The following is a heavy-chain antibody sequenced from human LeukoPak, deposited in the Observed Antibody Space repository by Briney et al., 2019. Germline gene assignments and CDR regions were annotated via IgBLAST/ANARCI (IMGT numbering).Heavy chain of an antibody. V-gene: IGHV3-53*01. J-gene: IGHJ4*02. CDR2: IYSGGST. Sequence: GGSLRLSCAASGFTVSSNYMSWVRQAPGKGLEWVSVIYSGGSTYYADSVKGRFTISRDNSKNTLYLQMNSLRAEDTAVYYCAKDSSGWYVWDYWGQGTLVTVSS. CDR3: AKDSSGWYVWDY. D-gene: IGHD6-19*01. CDR1: GFTVSSNY.